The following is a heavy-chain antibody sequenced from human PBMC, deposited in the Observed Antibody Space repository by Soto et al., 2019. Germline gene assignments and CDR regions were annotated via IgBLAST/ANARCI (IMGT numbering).Heavy chain of an antibody. CDR1: GFTFSSYA. V-gene: IGHV3-23*01. Sequence: GSLRLSCAASGFTFSSYAMSWVRQAPGKGLERVSSISDSGGRTYSADSVKGRFTISRDNSKNTLYLQMNSLRAEDTAVYYCARDQPRYYYGMDVWGQGTTVTVSS. J-gene: IGHJ6*02. CDR3: ARDQPRYYYGMDV. CDR2: ISDSGGRT.